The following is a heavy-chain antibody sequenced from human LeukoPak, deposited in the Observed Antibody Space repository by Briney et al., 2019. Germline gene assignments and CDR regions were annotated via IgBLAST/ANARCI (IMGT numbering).Heavy chain of an antibody. CDR3: ARGGGRDGYNPGYWFDP. CDR2: INHSGST. CDR1: GGSISSGDYY. Sequence: SETLSLTCTVSGGSISSGDYYWSWIRQPPGKGLEWIGEINHSGSTNYNPSLKSRVTISVDTSKNQFSLKLSSVTAADTAVYYCARGGGRDGYNPGYWFDPWGQGTLVTVSS. J-gene: IGHJ5*02. D-gene: IGHD5-24*01. V-gene: IGHV4-30-4*01.